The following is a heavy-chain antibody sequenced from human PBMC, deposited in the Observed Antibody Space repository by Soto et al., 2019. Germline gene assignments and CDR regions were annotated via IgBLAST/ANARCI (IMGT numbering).Heavy chain of an antibody. CDR2: ISGHNVNT. J-gene: IGHJ5*02. CDR3: ARESDYSNYGIAVNWFDP. V-gene: IGHV1-18*01. CDR1: GYTFTSYG. Sequence: GASVKVSCKTSGYTFTSYGISWVRQAPGQGLEWMGWISGHNVNTNDAQKLRARVTMTTDTSTSTAYMELSSLRSEDTAVYYCARESDYSNYGIAVNWFDPWGQGTLVTVSS. D-gene: IGHD4-4*01.